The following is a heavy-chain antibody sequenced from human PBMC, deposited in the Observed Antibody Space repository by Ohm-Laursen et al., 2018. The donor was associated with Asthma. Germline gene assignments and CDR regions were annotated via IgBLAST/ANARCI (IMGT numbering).Heavy chain of an antibody. CDR1: GFTFSSYG. CDR2: IWYDGSNK. D-gene: IGHD4-17*01. V-gene: IGHV3-33*08. CDR3: ARKNGDEFDP. Sequence: SLRLSCSASGFTFSSYGMHWVRQAPGKGLEWVAVIWYDGSNKYYADSVKGRFTISRDNAKNSLYLQMNSLRAEDTAVYYCARKNGDEFDPWGQGTLVTVSS. J-gene: IGHJ5*02.